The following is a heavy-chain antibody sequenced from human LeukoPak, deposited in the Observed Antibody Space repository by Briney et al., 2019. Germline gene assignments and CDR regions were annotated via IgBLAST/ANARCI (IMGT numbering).Heavy chain of an antibody. D-gene: IGHD5-18*01. CDR1: GFTFSSYA. J-gene: IGHJ4*02. CDR2: ISGSGGST. V-gene: IGHV3-23*01. Sequence: PGGSLRLSCAASGFTFSSYAMSWVRHAPGKGLEWVSAISGSGGSTYYADSVKGRFTISRDNSKNTLYLQMNSLRPEDTAVYYCAKDRHSYGYAAFDYWGQGTLVTVSS. CDR3: AKDRHSYGYAAFDY.